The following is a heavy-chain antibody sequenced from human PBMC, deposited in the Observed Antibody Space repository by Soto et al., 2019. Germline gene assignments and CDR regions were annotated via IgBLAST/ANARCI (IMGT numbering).Heavy chain of an antibody. CDR3: AKLGLGSGSYVDY. D-gene: IGHD3-10*01. CDR1: GYIFTNYW. CDR2: IDPSDSHT. V-gene: IGHV5-10-1*01. Sequence: PGESLKISCKGSGYIFTNYWITWVRQMPGKGLEWMGRIDPSDSHTNYSPSFQGHVTMSADNSKNTLYLQMNSLRAEDTAVYYCAKLGLGSGSYVDYWGQGTLVTVSS. J-gene: IGHJ4*02.